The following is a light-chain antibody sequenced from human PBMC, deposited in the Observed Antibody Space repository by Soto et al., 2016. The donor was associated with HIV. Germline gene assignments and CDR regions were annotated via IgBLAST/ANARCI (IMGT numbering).Light chain of an antibody. V-gene: IGKV1-12*01. CDR1: QAINSR. CDR3: QQTGHVSHSP. CDR2: ATY. J-gene: IGKJ3*01. Sequence: DIQMTQSPSSVSASVGDRVTITCRASQAINSRLAWYQQKPGKAPEVLITATYTLQAGVPSRFSGSASGGTGTDFTLTIDSLQPEDFATYYCQQTGHVSHSPFGPGTKVNV.